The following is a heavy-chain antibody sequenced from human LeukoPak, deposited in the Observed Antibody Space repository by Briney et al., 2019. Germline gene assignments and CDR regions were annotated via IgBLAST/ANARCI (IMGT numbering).Heavy chain of an antibody. D-gene: IGHD5-18*01. J-gene: IGHJ4*02. CDR3: ARQTAMGRSGDY. CDR1: GSRFTSYW. Sequence: GESLKISCKASGSRFTSYWIGWVRQLHGKGLEGMGIIEPSDSETRYTPSFQGQVTISVDKSLTTADLQWNSLKASDTAMYYCARQTAMGRSGDYWGQGTLVTVSS. V-gene: IGHV5-51*01. CDR2: IEPSDSET.